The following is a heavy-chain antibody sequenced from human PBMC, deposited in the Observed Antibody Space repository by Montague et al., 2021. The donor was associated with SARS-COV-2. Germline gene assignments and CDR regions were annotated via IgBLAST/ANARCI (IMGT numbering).Heavy chain of an antibody. J-gene: IGHJ4*02. D-gene: IGHD5-18*01. V-gene: IGHV4-39*01. CDR3: ARREYSYGWGD. CDR1: GGPISGSSDY. CDR2: VDYSGNT. Sequence: SETLSLTCTVTGGPISGSSDYWGWIRQSPGKGLEWIASVDYSGNTYYSPSLESRLTISVDTSKNQFSLKLNSVTAADTALYYCARREYSYGWGDWGQGTLVTVPS.